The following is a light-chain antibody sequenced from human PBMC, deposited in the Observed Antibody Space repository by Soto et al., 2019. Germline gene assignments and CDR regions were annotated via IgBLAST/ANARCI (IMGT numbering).Light chain of an antibody. Sequence: QSSMTQPASVSGSPGQSNTISCTGTISDVVSYNYVSWYQHHPGKAPRLMIYASSNRPSGVSHRFYGSRSGKKASLTISGLQAEDEADYYCSSYTSGSTLYVFGTGSKVTVL. V-gene: IGLV2-14*01. J-gene: IGLJ1*01. CDR1: ISDVVSYNY. CDR2: ASS. CDR3: SSYTSGSTLYV.